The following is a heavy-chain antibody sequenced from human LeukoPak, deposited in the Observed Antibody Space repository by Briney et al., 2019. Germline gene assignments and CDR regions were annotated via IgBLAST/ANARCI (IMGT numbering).Heavy chain of an antibody. Sequence: SETLSLTCTVSGGSISSGDYYWRWIRQPPGKGLEWIGYIYYSGSTYYNPSLKSRVTISVDTSKNQFSLELSSVTAADTAVYYCARANCSGGSCYLDYYYYGMDVWGQGTTVTVSS. CDR1: GGSISSGDYY. CDR3: ARANCSGGSCYLDYYYYGMDV. J-gene: IGHJ6*02. D-gene: IGHD2-15*01. CDR2: IYYSGST. V-gene: IGHV4-30-4*01.